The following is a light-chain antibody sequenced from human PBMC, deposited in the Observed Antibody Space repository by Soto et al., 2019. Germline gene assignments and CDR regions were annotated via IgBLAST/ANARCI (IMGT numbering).Light chain of an antibody. CDR2: DVR. Sequence: QSVLTQPRSVSGSPGQAVTISRTGTSSDVGLYNYVSWYQQHPGKAPKLLIFDVRQRPSGVPDRFSGSKSGNTASLTISGLQAEDEADYYCSSYAASPPYVFGTG. CDR3: SSYAASPPYV. CDR1: SSDVGLYNY. V-gene: IGLV2-11*01. J-gene: IGLJ1*01.